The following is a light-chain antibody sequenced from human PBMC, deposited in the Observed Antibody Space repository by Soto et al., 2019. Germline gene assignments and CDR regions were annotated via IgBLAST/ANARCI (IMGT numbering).Light chain of an antibody. CDR2: DAS. Sequence: EIVLTQSPATLSLSPGERATLSCRASQRVSSYLAWYQQKPGQAPRVLIYDASNRATGIPARFSGSGSGTDFTLTISSLEPEDFAVYYCQQRSNWRTFGQGTKVEIK. CDR3: QQRSNWRT. CDR1: QRVSSY. V-gene: IGKV3-11*01. J-gene: IGKJ1*01.